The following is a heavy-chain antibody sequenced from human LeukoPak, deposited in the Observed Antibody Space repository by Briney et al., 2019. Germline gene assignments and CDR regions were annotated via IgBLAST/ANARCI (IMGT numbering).Heavy chain of an antibody. CDR3: TREAA. CDR1: GFTFSRYW. Sequence: RAGGSLRLSCAASGFTFSRYWMSWVRQAPGKGLEWVANIEEEGREKYYVDSVRGRFTISRDNAKNSLYLQMNSLRVDDTAMYYCTREAAWGRGTLVTASP. J-gene: IGHJ5*02. CDR2: IEEEGREK. V-gene: IGHV3-7*01.